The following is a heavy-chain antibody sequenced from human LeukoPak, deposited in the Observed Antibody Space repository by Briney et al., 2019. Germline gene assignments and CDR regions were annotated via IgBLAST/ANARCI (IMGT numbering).Heavy chain of an antibody. D-gene: IGHD2-2*01. J-gene: IGHJ4*02. V-gene: IGHV4-61*05. CDR2: IHYSGST. CDR3: ARVGGTSPVDY. CDR1: GGSISSRSYN. Sequence: SETLSLTCTVSGGSISSRSYNWGWIRQPPGKGLEWIGYIHYSGSTNYNPSLKSRVTISVDTSKNQFSLKLSSVTAADTAVYYCARVGGTSPVDYWGQGTLVTVSS.